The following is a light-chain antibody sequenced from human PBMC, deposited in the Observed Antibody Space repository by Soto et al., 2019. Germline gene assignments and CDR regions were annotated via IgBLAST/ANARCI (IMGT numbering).Light chain of an antibody. V-gene: IGKV1-5*01. Sequence: DLPMTQSPSILSASVGARVSITCRASQSTDNFLAWYRQKPGKAPDLLIYDASSLQDGVPSRFSGSGSGTEFTLIFSSLQPADFATYYCQQYHTYPYTFGQGTKLEIK. CDR1: QSTDNF. CDR3: QQYHTYPYT. J-gene: IGKJ2*01. CDR2: DAS.